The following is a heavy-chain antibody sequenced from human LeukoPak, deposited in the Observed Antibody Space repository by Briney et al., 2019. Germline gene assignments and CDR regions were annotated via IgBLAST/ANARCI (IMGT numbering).Heavy chain of an antibody. CDR3: ARGDILTGNHNDY. V-gene: IGHV1-8*02. D-gene: IGHD3-9*01. CDR1: GYTFTGSY. CDR2: MNPNSGNT. J-gene: IGHJ4*02. Sequence: ASVKVSCKASGYTFTGSYMHWVRQATGQGLEWMGWMNPNSGNTGYAQKFQGRVTMTRNTSISTAYMELSSLRSEDTAVYYCARGDILTGNHNDYWGQGTLVTVSS.